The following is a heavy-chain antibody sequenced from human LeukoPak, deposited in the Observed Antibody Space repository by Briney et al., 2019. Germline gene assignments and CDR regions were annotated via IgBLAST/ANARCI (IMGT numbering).Heavy chain of an antibody. CDR2: IYTSGST. CDR3: ARVGPATLKPYYFDY. D-gene: IGHD3/OR15-3a*01. V-gene: IGHV4-4*07. Sequence: PSETLSLTCTVSGGSISSYYWSWIRQRDGRGLDGIGRIYTSGSTNYNPSLKSRVTMSVDTSKNQFSLKLSSVTAADTAVYYCARVGPATLKPYYFDYWGQGTLVTVSS. CDR1: GGSISSYY. J-gene: IGHJ4*02.